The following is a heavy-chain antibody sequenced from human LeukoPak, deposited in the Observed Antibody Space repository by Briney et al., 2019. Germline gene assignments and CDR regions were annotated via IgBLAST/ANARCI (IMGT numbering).Heavy chain of an antibody. CDR1: GYTFTSYD. CDR2: MNPNSGNT. CDR3: ARVSESSSWYGMYYYCYMDV. D-gene: IGHD6-13*01. V-gene: IGHV1-8*01. Sequence: ASVKVSCKASGYTFTSYDINWVRQATGQGLEWMGWMNPNSGNTGYAQKFQGRVTMTRNTSISTAYMELSSLRSEDTAVYYCARVSESSSWYGMYYYCYMDVWGKGTTVTVSS. J-gene: IGHJ6*03.